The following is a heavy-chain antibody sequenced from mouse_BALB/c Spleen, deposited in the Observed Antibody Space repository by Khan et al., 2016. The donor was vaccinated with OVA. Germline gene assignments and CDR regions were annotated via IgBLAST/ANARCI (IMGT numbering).Heavy chain of an antibody. D-gene: IGHD2-14*01. CDR1: GDSITSGY. Sequence: EVQLQESGPSLVKPSQTLSLTCSVTGDSITSGYWNWIRKFPGNKLEYMGHIIYTGSTYYNPSLKSRISITRHTSENQYYLQLNSVTDEDQATYYCARSTYRFAFDYWGQGTLVTVSA. CDR3: ARSTYRFAFDY. V-gene: IGHV3-8*02. J-gene: IGHJ3*01. CDR2: IIYTGST.